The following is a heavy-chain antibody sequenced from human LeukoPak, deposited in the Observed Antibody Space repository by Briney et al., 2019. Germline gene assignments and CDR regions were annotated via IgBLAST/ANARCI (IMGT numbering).Heavy chain of an antibody. CDR1: GGSISSGGYY. Sequence: SETLSLTCTVSGGSISSGGYYWSWIRQHPGKGLEWIGYIYYSGSTYYNPSLKSRVTISVDTSKNQFSLKLSSVTAADTAVYYCARGYPWLRFLAVGPRYYYGMDVWGQGTTVTVSS. V-gene: IGHV4-31*03. CDR3: ARGYPWLRFLAVGPRYYYGMDV. CDR2: IYYSGST. D-gene: IGHD5-12*01. J-gene: IGHJ6*02.